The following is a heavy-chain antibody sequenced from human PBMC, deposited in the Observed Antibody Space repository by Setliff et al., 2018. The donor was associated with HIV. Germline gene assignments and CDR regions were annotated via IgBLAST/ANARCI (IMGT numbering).Heavy chain of an antibody. CDR1: GYRFTGYY. CDR2: INPNSGGT. J-gene: IGHJ5*01. V-gene: IGHV1-2*02. Sequence: ASVKVPCKASGYRFTGYYMHWVRQAPGQGIEWMGWINPNSGGTNYAQKFQGRVTMTRDTSISTAYMEMRRLRSDDTAVYYCARSFSGIYYWFDSWGQGTQVTVSS. CDR3: ARSFSGIYYWFDS. D-gene: IGHD1-26*01.